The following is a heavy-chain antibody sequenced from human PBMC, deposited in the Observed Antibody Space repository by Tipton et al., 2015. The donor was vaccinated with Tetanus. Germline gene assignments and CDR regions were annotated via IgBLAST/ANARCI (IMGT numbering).Heavy chain of an antibody. J-gene: IGHJ4*02. CDR2: IYYSGST. CDR1: GGSFSGYY. V-gene: IGHV4-31*11. Sequence: TLSLTCAVYGGSFSGYYWSWIRQHPGKGLEWVGYIYYSGSTYYNPSLKSRVTISVDTSKNQFSLKLSSVTAADTAVYYCARAFEYSSSDYFDYWGQGTLVTVSS. D-gene: IGHD6-6*01. CDR3: ARAFEYSSSDYFDY.